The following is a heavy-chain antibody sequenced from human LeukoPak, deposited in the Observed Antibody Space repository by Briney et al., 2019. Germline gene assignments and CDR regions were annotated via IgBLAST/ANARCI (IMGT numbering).Heavy chain of an antibody. CDR2: TYYRSTWYY. D-gene: IGHD3-16*01. CDR3: AREELGFDH. CDR1: GDSVSSNSAA. Sequence: SQTLSLTCAISGDSVSSNSAAWTWIRQSPSRGLEWLGRTYYRSTWYYEYSVSVESRITINPETSKNQFSLQVNSASPEDTAVYYCAREELGFDHWGQGTLVTVSS. V-gene: IGHV6-1*01. J-gene: IGHJ4*02.